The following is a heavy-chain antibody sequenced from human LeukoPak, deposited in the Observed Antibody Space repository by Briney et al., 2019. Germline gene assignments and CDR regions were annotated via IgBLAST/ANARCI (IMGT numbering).Heavy chain of an antibody. Sequence: GGSLRLSCAASGFIFSSYAMSWVRQAPGRGLEWVSSISGSSIYIYYADSVKRRFTISRDNAKNSLYLQMNSLRAEDTAVYYCARLHSSGWYLNDYWGQGTLVTVSS. CDR3: ARLHSSGWYLNDY. CDR1: GFIFSSYA. CDR2: ISGSSIYI. V-gene: IGHV3-21*01. D-gene: IGHD6-19*01. J-gene: IGHJ4*02.